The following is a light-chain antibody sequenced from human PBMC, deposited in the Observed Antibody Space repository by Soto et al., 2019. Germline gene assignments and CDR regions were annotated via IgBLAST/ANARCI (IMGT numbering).Light chain of an antibody. CDR1: QSVNGW. V-gene: IGKV1-5*01. J-gene: IGKJ1*01. CDR3: QRYNSNPWT. CDR2: AAP. Sequence: DIQMTQSPSTLSASVGDRVTITCRASQSVNGWLAWYQQKPGKAPKLLIYAAPNLESGVPSRFSGSGSGTEFTLTISSLQPDDSATYYCQRYNSNPWTFGQGTKVEVK.